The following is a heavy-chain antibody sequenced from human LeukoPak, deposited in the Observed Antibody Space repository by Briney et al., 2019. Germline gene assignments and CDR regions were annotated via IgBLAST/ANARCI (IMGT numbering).Heavy chain of an antibody. J-gene: IGHJ4*02. D-gene: IGHD3-10*01. CDR3: ARGRVLLWFGEF. Sequence: GGSLRLSCAASGFTFSSYWMHRVRQAPGKGLVWVSRINSDGSSTSYADSVRGRFTISRDNAKNTLYLQMNSLRAEDTAVYYCARGRVLLWFGEFWGQGTLVTVSS. V-gene: IGHV3-74*01. CDR2: INSDGSST. CDR1: GFTFSSYW.